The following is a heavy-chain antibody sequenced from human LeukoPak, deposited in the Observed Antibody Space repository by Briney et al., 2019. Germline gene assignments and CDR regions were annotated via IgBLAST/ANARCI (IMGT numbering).Heavy chain of an antibody. Sequence: PGGSLGLSCAASGFTFSSYAMHWVRQAPGKGLEWVAVISYDGSNKYYADSVKGRFTISRDNSKNTLYLQMNSLRAEDTAVYYCARGGIAVAGTPFYWGQGTLVTVSS. CDR2: ISYDGSNK. J-gene: IGHJ4*02. CDR1: GFTFSSYA. V-gene: IGHV3-30*04. D-gene: IGHD6-19*01. CDR3: ARGGIAVAGTPFY.